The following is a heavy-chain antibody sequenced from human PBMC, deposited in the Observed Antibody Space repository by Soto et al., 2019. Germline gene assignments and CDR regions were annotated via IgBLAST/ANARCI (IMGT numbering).Heavy chain of an antibody. CDR2: IYYNGAT. V-gene: IGHV4-31*03. CDR3: AADPSSMHLEN. Sequence: QVQLQESGPGLVRPSQTLSLTCSVAGASISTDRQFWSWIRHHPGQGLEWIGYIYYNGATYYNPSLKSRVAISLDTSKNQFSLKVTSVTAADTALYYCAADPSSMHLENWGQGTLVTVSS. CDR1: GASISTDRQF. D-gene: IGHD2-2*01. J-gene: IGHJ4*02.